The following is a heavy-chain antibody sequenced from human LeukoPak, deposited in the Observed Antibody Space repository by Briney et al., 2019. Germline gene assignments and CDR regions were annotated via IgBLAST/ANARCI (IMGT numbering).Heavy chain of an antibody. J-gene: IGHJ4*02. CDR3: AKHTKRFGGGFDY. V-gene: IGHV3-23*01. CDR1: GFTFSTYA. Sequence: QAGGSLRLSCAASGFTFSTYAMAWVRQAPGKGLEWVSGISDSGGNTYYADSVKGRFTISRDNSKNTVYLHMNILRAEDTAVYHGAKHTKRFGGGFDYWGQGALVTVSS. CDR2: ISDSGGNT. D-gene: IGHD3-10*01.